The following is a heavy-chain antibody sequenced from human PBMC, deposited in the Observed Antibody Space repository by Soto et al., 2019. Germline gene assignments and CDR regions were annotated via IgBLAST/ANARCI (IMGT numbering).Heavy chain of an antibody. D-gene: IGHD2-2*01. Sequence: HLLESGGGLVQPGGSLRLSCVASGFTFDNDVMTWVRQAPGKGLEWVSSIGAGGGVTYYADSVKGRFTISRDNSKNTLYLQMNSLRAEDTAVYYCAKKASCGSPNCYLPNGYYYFYGMDVWGQGTTVTVSS. V-gene: IGHV3-23*01. CDR3: AKKASCGSPNCYLPNGYYYFYGMDV. J-gene: IGHJ6*02. CDR1: GFTFDNDV. CDR2: IGAGGGVT.